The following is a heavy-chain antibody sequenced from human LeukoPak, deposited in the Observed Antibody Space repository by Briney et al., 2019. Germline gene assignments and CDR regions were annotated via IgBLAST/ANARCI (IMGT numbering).Heavy chain of an antibody. CDR2: IYYSGST. Sequence: SETLSLTCTVSGGSISSYYWSWIRQPPGKGREWIGYIYYSGSTNYNPSLKSRVTISVDTSKNQFSLKLSSVTAADTAVYYCTRDCSSTSCYGTFDYWGQGTLVTVSS. V-gene: IGHV4-59*01. CDR1: GGSISSYY. D-gene: IGHD2-2*01. CDR3: TRDCSSTSCYGTFDY. J-gene: IGHJ4*02.